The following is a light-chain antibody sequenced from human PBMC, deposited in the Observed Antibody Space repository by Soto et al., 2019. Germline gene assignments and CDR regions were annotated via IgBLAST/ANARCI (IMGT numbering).Light chain of an antibody. CDR1: SSNIGAGHA. Sequence: QSVLTQPPSVSGAPGQRVIISCTGSSSNIGAGHAVHWYQQLPGTAPRLLIHGDNNRPSGAPDRYSASKSGTSASLAIAWLEAEDEANYYCQSYDATLRPPLFRGGTKLTVL. CDR3: QSYDATLRPPL. CDR2: GDN. J-gene: IGLJ2*01. V-gene: IGLV1-40*01.